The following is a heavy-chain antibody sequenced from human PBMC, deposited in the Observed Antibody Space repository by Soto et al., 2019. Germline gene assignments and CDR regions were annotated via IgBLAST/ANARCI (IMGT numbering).Heavy chain of an antibody. Sequence: SETLSLTCAVYGGSFSGYYWSWIRQPPGKGLEWIGEINHSGSTNYNPSLKSRVTISVDTSKNQFSLKLSSVTAADTAVYYCARVYSWNYYDYWGQGTLVTVSS. V-gene: IGHV4-34*01. CDR2: INHSGST. CDR1: GGSFSGYY. D-gene: IGHD1-1*01. CDR3: ARVYSWNYYDY. J-gene: IGHJ4*02.